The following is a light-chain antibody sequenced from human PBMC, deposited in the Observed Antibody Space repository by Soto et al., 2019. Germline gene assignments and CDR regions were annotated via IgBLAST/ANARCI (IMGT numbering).Light chain of an antibody. Sequence: EVVLTQSPGTLSSSPGERATLSCRASQSVSSTYLGWYRKNPDQAPMLLIYQASNRATGITDRFRGSGSGAAVTPTISSLEPDDFEVYYCQQYWSSHPRFGQGTKVEIK. J-gene: IGKJ1*01. CDR2: QAS. CDR3: QQYWSSHPR. V-gene: IGKV3-20*01. CDR1: QSVSSTY.